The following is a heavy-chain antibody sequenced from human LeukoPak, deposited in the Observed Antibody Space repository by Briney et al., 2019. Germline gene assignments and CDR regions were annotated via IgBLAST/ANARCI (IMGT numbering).Heavy chain of an antibody. CDR2: INPNSGGT. V-gene: IGHV1-2*02. CDR1: AYTFTGYY. D-gene: IGHD5-18*01. Sequence: ASVKVSCKASAYTFTGYYMHWVRQAPGQGLEWMGWINPNSGGTNYAQKFQGRVTMTRDTSISTAYMELSRLRSDDTAVYYCARDLGGYSYGYVGYWGQGTLVTVSS. J-gene: IGHJ4*02. CDR3: ARDLGGYSYGYVGY.